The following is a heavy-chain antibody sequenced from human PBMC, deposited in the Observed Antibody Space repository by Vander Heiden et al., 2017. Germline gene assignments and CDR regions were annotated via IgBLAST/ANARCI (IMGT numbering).Heavy chain of an antibody. CDR3: GRDPNGNYVGAFDF. V-gene: IGHV3-23*01. CDR1: RFTFSSYT. CDR2: ITSDGGT. J-gene: IGHJ3*01. D-gene: IGHD4-17*01. Sequence: EPGGGVVQPGGSRRPSCAASRFTFSSYTLTGGRQAPGKGLEWVSSITSDGGTMYADSVEVRFTISRDNSNTTLYLQMMSLRGDDTAIYFCGRDPNGNYVGAFDFWGQGTMVTVSS.